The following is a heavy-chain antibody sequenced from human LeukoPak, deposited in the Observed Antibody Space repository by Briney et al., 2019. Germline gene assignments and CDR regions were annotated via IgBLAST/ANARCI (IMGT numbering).Heavy chain of an antibody. J-gene: IGHJ6*02. CDR2: IYYSGST. V-gene: IGHV4-59*01. CDR3: ARLSTPTLYQLVPYYYGMDV. D-gene: IGHD6-6*01. CDR1: GGSISSYY. Sequence: SETLSLTCTVSGGSISSYYWSWIRQPPGKRLEWIGYIYYSGSTNYNPSLKSRVTISVDTSKNQFSLKLSSVTAADTAVYYCARLSTPTLYQLVPYYYGMDVWGQGTTVTVSS.